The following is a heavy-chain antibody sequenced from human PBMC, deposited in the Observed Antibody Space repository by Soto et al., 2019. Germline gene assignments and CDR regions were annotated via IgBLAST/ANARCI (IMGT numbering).Heavy chain of an antibody. CDR1: GFTFSSYA. Sequence: GGSLRLSCAASGFTFSSYAMSWVRQAPGKGLEWVSAISGSGGSTYYADSVKGRFTISRDNSKNTLYLQMNSLRAEDTAVYYCAKGILGYCSSTSCYFDYWGQGTLVTVSS. CDR3: AKGILGYCSSTSCYFDY. J-gene: IGHJ4*02. CDR2: ISGSGGST. V-gene: IGHV3-23*01. D-gene: IGHD2-2*01.